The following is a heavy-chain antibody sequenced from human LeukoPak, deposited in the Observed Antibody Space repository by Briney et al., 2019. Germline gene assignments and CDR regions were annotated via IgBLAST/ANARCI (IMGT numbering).Heavy chain of an antibody. Sequence: ASVKVSCKASGYTFTSDGISWVRQAPGQGLEWMGCISVYNGNTNYTQKLQGRVTMTTDTSTSTAYMELRSLRSDDTAVYYCARDWGRSGFDPWGQGTLVTVSS. CDR2: ISVYNGNT. CDR3: ARDWGRSGFDP. V-gene: IGHV1-18*01. D-gene: IGHD3-16*01. J-gene: IGHJ5*02. CDR1: GYTFTSDG.